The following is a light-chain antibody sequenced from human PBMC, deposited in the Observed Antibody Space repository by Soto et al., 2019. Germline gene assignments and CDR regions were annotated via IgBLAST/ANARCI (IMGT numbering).Light chain of an antibody. CDR1: QSVNSNY. V-gene: IGKV3-20*01. J-gene: IGKJ1*01. CDR3: QQYGGSPRT. Sequence: EIVLTQSPGTLSLSPGERTTLSCRASQSVNSNYLAWYQQKFGQAPRLLIYGASSRATGIPDRFSGSGSGTDFTLTISRLEPEDFAVYYCQQYGGSPRTFGQGTKVEIK. CDR2: GAS.